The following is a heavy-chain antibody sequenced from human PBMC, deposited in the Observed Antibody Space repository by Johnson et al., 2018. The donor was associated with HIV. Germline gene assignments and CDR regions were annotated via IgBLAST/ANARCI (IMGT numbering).Heavy chain of an antibody. V-gene: IGHV3-20*04. Sequence: VQLVESGGGVVQPGRSLRLSCAASGFTFSSYAMHWVRQAPGKGLEWVSGINWNGGSTGYADSVKGRFTISRDNAKNSLYLQMNSLRAEDTALYYCARVQDRVAGNRYGAFDIWGQGTMVTVSS. CDR2: INWNGGST. CDR3: ARVQDRVAGNRYGAFDI. D-gene: IGHD6-19*01. CDR1: GFTFSSYA. J-gene: IGHJ3*02.